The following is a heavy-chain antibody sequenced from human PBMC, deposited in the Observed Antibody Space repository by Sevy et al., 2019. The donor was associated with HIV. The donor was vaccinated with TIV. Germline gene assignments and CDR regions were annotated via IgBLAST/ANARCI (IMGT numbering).Heavy chain of an antibody. V-gene: IGHV3-21*01. CDR3: AREGGTMDRGVNPLPIDP. CDR1: GFTFSSNS. Sequence: AGSLRLSCAASGFTFSSNSMNWVRQAPGKGLEWVSSISSSSSYIYYADSVKGRFTISRDNAKNSLYLQMNSLRAEDTAVYYCAREGGTMDRGVNPLPIDPWGQGTLVTVSS. D-gene: IGHD3-10*01. J-gene: IGHJ5*02. CDR2: ISSSSSYI.